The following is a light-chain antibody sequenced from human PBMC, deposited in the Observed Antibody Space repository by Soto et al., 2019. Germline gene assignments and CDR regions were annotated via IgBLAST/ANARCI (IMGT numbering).Light chain of an antibody. CDR1: TSDVGGYNL. J-gene: IGLJ1*01. Sequence: QSVLTQPASVSGSPGQSITISCSGTTSDVGGYNLVSWYQQHTAKAPKLLIYEGTQRPSGVSSRFSGSKSGNTASLTISGLQAEDEADYYCGSYRISTAVFGTGTKLTVL. CDR3: GSYRISTAV. V-gene: IGLV2-14*02. CDR2: EGT.